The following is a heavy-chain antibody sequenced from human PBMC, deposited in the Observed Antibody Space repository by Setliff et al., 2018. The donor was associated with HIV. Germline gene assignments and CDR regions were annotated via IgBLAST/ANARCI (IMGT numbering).Heavy chain of an antibody. D-gene: IGHD6-13*01. CDR3: ARDFTQWQQLPDYMDV. CDR1: GFTFGDYW. CDR2: IKEDGSQK. Sequence: PGGSLRLSCAASGFTFGDYWMTWVRQAPGKGLEWVANIKEDGSQKDYADSVRARFTVSRDNAKDTLYLQLNSVRAEDTALYYCARDFTQWQQLPDYMDVWGKGTAVTVSS. J-gene: IGHJ6*03. V-gene: IGHV3-7*01.